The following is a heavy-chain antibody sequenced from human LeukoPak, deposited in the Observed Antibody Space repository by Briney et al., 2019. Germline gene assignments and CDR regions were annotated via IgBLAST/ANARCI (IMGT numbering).Heavy chain of an antibody. Sequence: SETLSLTCAVYGGSFSGYYWSWIRQPPGKGLEWIGEINHSGSTNYNPSLKSRVTISVDTSKNQFSLKLSSVTAADTAVYYCARPIGRYSRRTFDYWGQGTLVTVSS. CDR1: GGSFSGYY. CDR2: INHSGST. CDR3: ARPIGRYSRRTFDY. D-gene: IGHD5-18*01. V-gene: IGHV4-34*01. J-gene: IGHJ4*02.